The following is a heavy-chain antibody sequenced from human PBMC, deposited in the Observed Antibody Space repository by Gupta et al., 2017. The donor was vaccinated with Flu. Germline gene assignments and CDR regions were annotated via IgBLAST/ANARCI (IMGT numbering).Heavy chain of an antibody. CDR2: IHPYSGEA. CDR1: GYMFTGYY. V-gene: IGHV1-2*02. J-gene: IGHJ4*02. CDR3: VRGDCSGGSCLIF. D-gene: IGHD2-15*01. Sequence: ASGYMFTGYYVHWVRQAPGQGLEWMGWIHPYSGEANFAQSFQGRVSLTRDTSITTAYMDLNSLTSDDAAVYYCVRGDCSGGSCLIFWGQGTLSTVSS.